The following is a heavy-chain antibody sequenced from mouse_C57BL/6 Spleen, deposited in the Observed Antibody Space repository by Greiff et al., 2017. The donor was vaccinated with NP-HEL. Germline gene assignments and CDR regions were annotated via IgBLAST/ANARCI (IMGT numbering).Heavy chain of an antibody. CDR1: GYAFSSYW. J-gene: IGHJ2*01. CDR2: IYPGDGDT. Sequence: QVQLQQSGAELVKPGASVKISCKASGYAFSSYWMNWVKQRPGKGLEWIGQIYPGDGDTNYNGKFKGKATLTADKSSSTAYMQLSSLTSEDSAVYFCARWGTTVVAPYYLDYWGQSTTLTVSS. D-gene: IGHD1-1*01. V-gene: IGHV1-80*01. CDR3: ARWGTTVVAPYYLDY.